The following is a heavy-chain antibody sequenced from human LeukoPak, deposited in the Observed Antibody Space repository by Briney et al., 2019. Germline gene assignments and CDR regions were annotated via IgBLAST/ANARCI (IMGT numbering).Heavy chain of an antibody. Sequence: PGGSLRLSCAASGFTFSSYAINWVRQAPGKGLECLGVISSDGTNKYYADSVKGRITISRDNSKNTLYLQMNSLRAEDTAVYYCAREGYSSGWQKTYYFDYWGQGTLVTVSS. D-gene: IGHD6-19*01. CDR3: AREGYSSGWQKTYYFDY. V-gene: IGHV3-30-3*01. J-gene: IGHJ4*02. CDR1: GFTFSSYA. CDR2: ISSDGTNK.